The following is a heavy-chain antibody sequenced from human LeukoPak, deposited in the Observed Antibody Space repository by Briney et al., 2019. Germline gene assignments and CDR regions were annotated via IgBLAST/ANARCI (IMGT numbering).Heavy chain of an antibody. Sequence: GGSLRLACAASGFTFISYWMSWVRQAPGKGLEWVANIKQDGSEKYYVDSVKGRFTISRDNAKNSLYLQMNSLRAEDTAVYYCARADSSIAARLSRSSIFNYYYYMDVWGKGTTVTVSS. CDR3: ARADSSIAARLSRSSIFNYYYYMDV. V-gene: IGHV3-7*01. CDR2: IKQDGSEK. J-gene: IGHJ6*03. D-gene: IGHD6-6*01. CDR1: GFTFISYW.